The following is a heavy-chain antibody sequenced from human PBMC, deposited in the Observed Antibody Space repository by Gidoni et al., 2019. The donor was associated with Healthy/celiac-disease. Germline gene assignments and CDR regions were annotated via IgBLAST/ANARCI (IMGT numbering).Heavy chain of an antibody. Sequence: DVQLVESGGDLVQPGGSLRLPCAASGFTFSSSWMSWVRQAPGKGLEWVANINQDGSEKSYVDSVKGRFTISRDNAKNSLFLQMNSLRAEDTAVYYCARPAYCSNGVCQRIDYWGQGTLVTVSS. D-gene: IGHD2-8*01. CDR3: ARPAYCSNGVCQRIDY. V-gene: IGHV3-7*03. J-gene: IGHJ4*02. CDR1: GFTFSSSW. CDR2: INQDGSEK.